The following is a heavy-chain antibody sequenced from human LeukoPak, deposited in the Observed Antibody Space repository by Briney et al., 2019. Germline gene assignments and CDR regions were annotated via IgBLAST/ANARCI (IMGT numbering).Heavy chain of an antibody. J-gene: IGHJ4*02. CDR1: GGSFSGYY. V-gene: IGHV4-34*01. CDR3: ARRNGLRGVVDY. CDR2: INHSGST. Sequence: SETLSLTCAVYGGSFSGYYWSWIRQPPGKGLEWIGEINHSGSTNYNPSLKSRVTISVDTSKNQFSLKLSSVTAADTAVYYCARRNGLRGVVDYWGQGTLVTVSS. D-gene: IGHD2-8*01.